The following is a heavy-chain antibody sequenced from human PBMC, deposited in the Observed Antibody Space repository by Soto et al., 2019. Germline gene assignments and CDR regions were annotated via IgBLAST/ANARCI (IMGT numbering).Heavy chain of an antibody. CDR3: ARGFIGSWYYYFDY. CDR2: IYYSGST. Sequence: SETLSLTCTVSGGSISSYYWSWIRQPPGKGLEWIGYIYYSGSTNYNPSLKSRVTISVDTSKNQFSLKLSSVTAADTAVYYCARGFIGSWYYYFDYWGQGTLVTVSS. J-gene: IGHJ4*02. V-gene: IGHV4-59*01. D-gene: IGHD6-13*01. CDR1: GGSISSYY.